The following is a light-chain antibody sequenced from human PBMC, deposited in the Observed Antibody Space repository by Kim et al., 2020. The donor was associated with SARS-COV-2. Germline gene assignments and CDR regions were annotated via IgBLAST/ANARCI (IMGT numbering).Light chain of an antibody. V-gene: IGKV3-11*01. CDR3: QQRNNWPHLT. CDR1: QSISNY. J-gene: IGKJ4*01. Sequence: SPGESATLSCRASQSISNYLAWYQQKPGQAPRLLIYDASNRAPGIPARFSGSGSGTDFTLSISSLQPEDFAVYFCQQRNNWPHLTFGGGTKVDIK. CDR2: DAS.